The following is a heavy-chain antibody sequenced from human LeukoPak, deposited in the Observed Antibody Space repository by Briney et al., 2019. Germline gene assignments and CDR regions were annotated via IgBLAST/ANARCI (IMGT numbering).Heavy chain of an antibody. Sequence: GGSLRLSCAASGFTFGTFWMSRVRQAPGKGLEWVANINQDGTEKHYVDSVKGRFTISRDNAKKSLYLQMNSLRAEDTAVYFCASGNYFDSWGQGTLVAVSS. J-gene: IGHJ4*02. D-gene: IGHD2-15*01. CDR1: GFTFGTFW. CDR2: INQDGTEK. V-gene: IGHV3-7*01. CDR3: ASGNYFDS.